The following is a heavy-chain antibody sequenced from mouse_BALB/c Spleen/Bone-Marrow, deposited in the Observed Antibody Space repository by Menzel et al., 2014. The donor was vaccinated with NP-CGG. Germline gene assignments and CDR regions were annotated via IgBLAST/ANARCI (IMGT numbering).Heavy chain of an antibody. J-gene: IGHJ2*01. V-gene: IGHV5-9-3*01. CDR3: ARQENWALDY. CDR2: ISSGGSYT. D-gene: IGHD4-1*01. CDR1: RFTFSNYA. Sequence: EVKLVESGGGLVKPGGSLKLSCAASRFTFSNYAMSWVRQTPEKRLEWVATISSGGSYTYYPDSVKGRFTISRDNARNTLYLQMSSLRSEDTAMYFCARQENWALDYWGQGTTLTVSS.